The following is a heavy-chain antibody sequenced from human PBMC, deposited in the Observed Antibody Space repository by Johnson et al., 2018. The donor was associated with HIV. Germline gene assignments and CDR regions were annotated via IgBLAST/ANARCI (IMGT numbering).Heavy chain of an antibody. CDR3: ARDPSPSSYRAFDI. D-gene: IGHD5-12*01. CDR1: GFTFSSYA. V-gene: IGHV3-30*04. CDR2: ISFDGRIK. J-gene: IGHJ3*02. Sequence: QEQLVESGGGVAQPGRSLRLSCVASGFTFSSYALHWVRQAPGKGLEWVAVISFDGRIKYYADSVKGRFTISRDNSKNTLYLQMNSLRAEDTAVYYCARDPSPSSYRAFDIWGQGTMVTVSS.